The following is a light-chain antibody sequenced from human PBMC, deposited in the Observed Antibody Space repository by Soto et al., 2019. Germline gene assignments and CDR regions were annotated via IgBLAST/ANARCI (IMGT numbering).Light chain of an antibody. CDR3: SSFEASNNLL. CDR1: RSNIGAGYA. V-gene: IGLV1-40*01. CDR2: EVS. Sequence: QSVLTQPPSVSGAPGQRVIISCTGSRSNIGAGYAVHWYRRLPGTAPKLMIYEVSKRPSGVPDRFSGSKSGNTASLTVSGLQVEDEADYYCSSFEASNNLLFGGGTKLTVL. J-gene: IGLJ2*01.